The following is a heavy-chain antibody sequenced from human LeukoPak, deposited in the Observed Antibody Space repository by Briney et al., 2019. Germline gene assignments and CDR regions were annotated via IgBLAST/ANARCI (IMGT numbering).Heavy chain of an antibody. J-gene: IGHJ4*02. CDR2: ISAYNGNT. Sequence: ASVKVSCKASGYTFTSYGISWVRQASGQGLEWMGWISAYNGNTNYAQKLQGRVTMTTDTSTSTAYMELRSLRSDDTAVYYCARALARSTSRYGLGHWGQGTLVTVSS. V-gene: IGHV1-18*01. CDR1: GYTFTSYG. CDR3: ARALARSTSRYGLGH. D-gene: IGHD2-2*01.